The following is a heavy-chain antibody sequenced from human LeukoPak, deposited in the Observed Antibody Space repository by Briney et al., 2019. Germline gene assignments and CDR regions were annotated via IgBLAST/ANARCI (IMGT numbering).Heavy chain of an antibody. CDR3: ALLPVKPTRYSSSWYDY. Sequence: ASVKVSCKASGYTFTSYYMHWVRQAPGQGLEWMGIINPSGGSTSYAQKFQGRVTVTRDTSTSTVYMELSSLRSEDTAVYYCALLPVKPTRYSSSWYDYWGQGTLVTVSS. V-gene: IGHV1-46*03. CDR2: INPSGGST. J-gene: IGHJ4*02. CDR1: GYTFTSYY. D-gene: IGHD6-13*01.